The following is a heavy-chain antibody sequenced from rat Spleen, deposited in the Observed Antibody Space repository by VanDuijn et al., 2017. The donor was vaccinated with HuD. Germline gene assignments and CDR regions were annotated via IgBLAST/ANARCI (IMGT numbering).Heavy chain of an antibody. CDR3: ARSDYDGTYYYGWFAY. CDR1: GFTFSTAW. J-gene: IGHJ3*01. V-gene: IGHV6-6*01. D-gene: IGHD1-12*02. CDR2: IKAKSNNYAT. Sequence: EVQVLESGGGLVQPGNSLKLSCATSGFTFSTAWMYWYRQFPEKRLEWVARIKAKSNNYATDYTESVKGRFTISRDDSKSSIYLQLNSVTTEDTATYYCARSDYDGTYYYGWFAYWGQGTLVTVSS.